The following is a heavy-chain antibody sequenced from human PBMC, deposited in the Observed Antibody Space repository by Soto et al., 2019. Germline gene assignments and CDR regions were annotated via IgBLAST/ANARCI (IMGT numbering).Heavy chain of an antibody. CDR3: ARQVGGWAPWYFDY. CDR2: IYYSGST. J-gene: IGHJ4*02. D-gene: IGHD6-19*01. Sequence: QVQLQESGPGLVKPSETLSLTCTVSGGSISSYYWSWIRQPPGKGLEWIGYIYYSGSTNYNPSLKSRVNISVATSKDQFSLKLSSVTAADTAVYYCARQVGGWAPWYFDYWGQGTLVTVSS. CDR1: GGSISSYY. V-gene: IGHV4-59*08.